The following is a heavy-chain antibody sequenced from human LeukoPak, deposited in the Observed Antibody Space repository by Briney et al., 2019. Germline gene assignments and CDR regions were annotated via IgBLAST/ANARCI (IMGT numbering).Heavy chain of an antibody. D-gene: IGHD6-13*01. Sequence: PGGSLRLSCAASGFTFSSYWMSWVRQAPGKGLEWVANIKQDGSEKYYVDSVKGRFTISRDNAKNSLYLQMNSLRAEYTAVYYCARVSIAAAGTFCYFDYWGQGTLVTVSS. J-gene: IGHJ4*02. CDR2: IKQDGSEK. CDR1: GFTFSSYW. CDR3: ARVSIAAAGTFCYFDY. V-gene: IGHV3-7*04.